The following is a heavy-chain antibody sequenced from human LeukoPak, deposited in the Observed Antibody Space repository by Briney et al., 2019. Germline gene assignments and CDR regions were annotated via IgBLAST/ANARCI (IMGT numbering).Heavy chain of an antibody. CDR2: IYHSGST. Sequence: SSQTLSLTCAVSGGSISSGGYSWSWIRQPPGKGLEWIGYIYHSGSTYYNPSLKSRVTISVDTSKNQFSLKLSSVTAADTAVYYCARGLSWLLNWFDPWGQGTLVTVSS. D-gene: IGHD2-21*02. CDR3: ARGLSWLLNWFDP. J-gene: IGHJ5*02. CDR1: GGSISSGGYS. V-gene: IGHV4-30-2*01.